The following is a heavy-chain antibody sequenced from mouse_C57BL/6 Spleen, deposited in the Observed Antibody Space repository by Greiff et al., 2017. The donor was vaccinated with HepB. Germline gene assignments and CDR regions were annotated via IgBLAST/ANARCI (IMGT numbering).Heavy chain of an antibody. V-gene: IGHV1-85*01. J-gene: IGHJ3*01. D-gene: IGHD2-2*01. Sequence: VKVVESGPELVKPGASVKLSCKASGYTFTSYDINWVKQRPGQGLEWIGWIYPRDGSTKYNEKFKGKATLTVDTSSSTAYMELHSLTSADSAVYFCARIYYGYDEGFAYWGQGTLVTVSA. CDR1: GYTFTSYD. CDR2: IYPRDGST. CDR3: ARIYYGYDEGFAY.